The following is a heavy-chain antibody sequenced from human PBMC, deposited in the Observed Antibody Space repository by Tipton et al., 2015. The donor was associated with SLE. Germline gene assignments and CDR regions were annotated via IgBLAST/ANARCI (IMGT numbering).Heavy chain of an antibody. CDR2: IYYSANT. J-gene: IGHJ4*02. V-gene: IGHV4-39*01. D-gene: IGHD3-22*01. Sequence: TLSLTCNVSGGSMNSSSFYWGWIRQPPGKGLEWIGYIYYSANTFYNPSLKSRVTISVDTSKSKFSLMLSSVTAADTAVYYCAQYYYDTTDYYFVYWGQGTLVTVSS. CDR1: GGSMNSSSFY. CDR3: AQYYYDTTDYYFVY.